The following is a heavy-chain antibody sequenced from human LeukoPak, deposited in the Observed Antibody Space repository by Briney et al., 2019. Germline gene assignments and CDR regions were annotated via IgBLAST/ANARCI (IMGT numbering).Heavy chain of an antibody. J-gene: IGHJ4*02. D-gene: IGHD6-13*01. CDR3: ARSHSSWHITPSFDY. Sequence: PSETLSLTCTVSGGSISSRYWSWIRQPPGKGLEWIGYIYYSGSTNYNPSLKSRVTISVDTSKNQFSLKLSSVTAADTAVYYCARSHSSWHITPSFDYWGQGTLVTVSS. CDR1: GGSISSRY. CDR2: IYYSGST. V-gene: IGHV4-59*11.